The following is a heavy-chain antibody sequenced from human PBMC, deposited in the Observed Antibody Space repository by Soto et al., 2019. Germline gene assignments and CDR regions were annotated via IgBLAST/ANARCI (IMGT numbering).Heavy chain of an antibody. D-gene: IGHD3-10*01. CDR2: MPFDGRKT. Sequence: QEQLLESGGGVVQPGTSLRLSCAASGFSLQDYGMYWVRQVPGKGLERVALMPFDGRKTYYADSVEGRFTISRDISKNMLYLEMNSLRVEDTALYYCAKEASFYGSGRPDYMDVWGKGTTVTVSS. V-gene: IGHV3-30*18. CDR1: GFSLQDYG. J-gene: IGHJ6*03. CDR3: AKEASFYGSGRPDYMDV.